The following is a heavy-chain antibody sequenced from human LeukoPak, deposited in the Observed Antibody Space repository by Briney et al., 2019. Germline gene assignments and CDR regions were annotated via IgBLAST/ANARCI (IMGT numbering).Heavy chain of an antibody. CDR2: ISSSSSTI. CDR1: GFTFSSYS. Sequence: PGGSLRSSCAASGFTFSSYSMNWVRKAPGKGLEWGSYISSSSSTIYYADSVKGRFTISRDNAKNSLYLQMNSLRDEDTAVYYCARGEYSYGYVVNSFDYWGQGTLVTVSS. D-gene: IGHD5-18*01. CDR3: ARGEYSYGYVVNSFDY. V-gene: IGHV3-48*02. J-gene: IGHJ4*02.